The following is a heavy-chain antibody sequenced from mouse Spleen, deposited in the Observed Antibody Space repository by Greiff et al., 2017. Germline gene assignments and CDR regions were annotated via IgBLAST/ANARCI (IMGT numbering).Heavy chain of an antibody. CDR3: ARDGGRGWFAY. J-gene: IGHJ3*01. D-gene: IGHD1-1*02. CDR1: GFTFSDYY. Sequence: EVHLVESGGGLVKPGGSLKLSCAASGFTFSDYYMYWVRQTPEKRLEWVATISDGGSYTYYPDSVKGRFTISRDNAKNNLYLQMSSLKSEDTAMYYCARDGGRGWFAYWGQGTLVTVSA. CDR2: ISDGGSYT. V-gene: IGHV5-4*02.